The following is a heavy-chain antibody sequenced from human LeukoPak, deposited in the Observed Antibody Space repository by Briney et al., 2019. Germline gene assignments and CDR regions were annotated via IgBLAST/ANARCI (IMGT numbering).Heavy chain of an antibody. CDR1: GGTFSSYA. CDR3: ARHPLNYGDLYFDY. Sequence: SVKVSCKASGGTFSSYAISWVRQAPGQGLEWMGGIIPIFGTANYAQKFQGRVTITTDESTSTAYMELSSLRSEDTAVYYCARHPLNYGDLYFDYWGQGPLVTVSS. J-gene: IGHJ4*02. V-gene: IGHV1-69*05. D-gene: IGHD4-17*01. CDR2: IIPIFGTA.